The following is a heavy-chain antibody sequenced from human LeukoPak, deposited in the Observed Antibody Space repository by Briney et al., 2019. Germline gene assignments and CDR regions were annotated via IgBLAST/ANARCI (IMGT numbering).Heavy chain of an antibody. V-gene: IGHV3-23*01. D-gene: IGHD6-19*01. CDR3: AKDILPAAIESIAVARTNFDY. J-gene: IGHJ4*02. CDR2: ISGSGGST. Sequence: GGSLRLSCAASGFTFSSYAMSWVRQAPGKGLEWVSAISGSGGSTYYADSVKGRFTISRDNSKNTLYLQMNSLRAEDTAVYYCAKDILPAAIESIAVARTNFDYWGQGTLVTVYS. CDR1: GFTFSSYA.